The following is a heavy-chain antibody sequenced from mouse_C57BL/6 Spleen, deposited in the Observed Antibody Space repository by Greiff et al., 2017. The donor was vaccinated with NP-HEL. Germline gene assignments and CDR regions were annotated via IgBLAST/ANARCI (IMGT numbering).Heavy chain of an antibody. CDR1: GYTFTSYD. V-gene: IGHV1-85*01. CDR3: ARAGYYLSYAMDY. D-gene: IGHD2-3*01. CDR2: IYPRDGST. J-gene: IGHJ4*01. Sequence: VQLQQSGPELVKPGASVKLSCKASGYTFTSYDINWVKQRPGQGLEWIGWIYPRDGSTNYNGKFKGKATLTADKSSSTAYMQLSSLTSEDSAVYFCARAGYYLSYAMDYWGQGTSVTVSS.